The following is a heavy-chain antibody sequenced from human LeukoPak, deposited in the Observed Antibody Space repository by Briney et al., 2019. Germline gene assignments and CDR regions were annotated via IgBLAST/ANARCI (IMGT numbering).Heavy chain of an antibody. CDR2: VSGSGVST. Sequence: GGSLRLSCAASGFTFSSYAMSWVRQAPGKGLEWVSAVSGSGVSTYYADSVKGRFSISRDNSKNTLYMQMDGLRAEDTAVYYCAKDRSDYGGYPPGAFDIWGQGTMVTVSS. V-gene: IGHV3-23*01. CDR1: GFTFSSYA. CDR3: AKDRSDYGGYPPGAFDI. J-gene: IGHJ3*02. D-gene: IGHD4-17*01.